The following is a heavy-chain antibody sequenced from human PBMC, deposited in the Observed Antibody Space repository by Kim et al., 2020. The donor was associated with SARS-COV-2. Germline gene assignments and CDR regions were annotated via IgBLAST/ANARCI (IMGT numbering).Heavy chain of an antibody. Sequence: GGSLRLSCAASGFTFSSYAMHWVRQAPGKGLEWVAVISYDGSNKYYADSVKGRFTISRDNSKNTLYLQMNSLRAEDTAVYYCARGSGGQAVAPLDYWGQGTLVTVSS. CDR2: ISYDGSNK. V-gene: IGHV3-30*04. J-gene: IGHJ4*02. CDR3: ARGSGGQAVAPLDY. CDR1: GFTFSSYA. D-gene: IGHD3-10*01.